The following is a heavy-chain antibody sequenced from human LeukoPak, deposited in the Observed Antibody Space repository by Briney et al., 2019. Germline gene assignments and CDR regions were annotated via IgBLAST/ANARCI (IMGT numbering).Heavy chain of an antibody. CDR1: GLSFSSYW. D-gene: IGHD3-16*01. J-gene: IGHJ4*02. CDR2: IKEDGSEK. Sequence: GGSLRLSCAASGLSFSSYWMSWVRQAPGRGLEWVANIKEDGSEKYYVDSVKGRFTISRDNAENSLYLQMNSLTGEDTAVYYCARGTTFFDSWGQGTLVTVSS. V-gene: IGHV3-7*01. CDR3: ARGTTFFDS.